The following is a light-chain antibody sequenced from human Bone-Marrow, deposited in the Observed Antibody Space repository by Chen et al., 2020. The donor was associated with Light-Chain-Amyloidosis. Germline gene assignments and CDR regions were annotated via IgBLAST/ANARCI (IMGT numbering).Light chain of an antibody. J-gene: IGLJ1*01. CDR1: SRDVGRDNY. CDR2: DVS. Sequence: QSALTQPASVSGSPGQSITISCTGTSRDVGRDNYVSWYQQHPGKVPKLIIHDVSDRPSGVSDRFSGSKSGNTASLTISGLQAEDEADYYCSSYTSTFPYVFGTGTRLTVL. V-gene: IGLV2-14*03. CDR3: SSYTSTFPYV.